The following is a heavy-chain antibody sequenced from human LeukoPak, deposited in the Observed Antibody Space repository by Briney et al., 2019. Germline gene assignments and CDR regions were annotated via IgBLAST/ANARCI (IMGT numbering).Heavy chain of an antibody. D-gene: IGHD6-13*01. CDR1: GYTFTNFA. CDR3: ARGTVTRGSSWSNLFDY. J-gene: IGHJ4*02. CDR2: INAGNGDT. V-gene: IGHV1-3*01. Sequence: ASVKVSFKASGYTFTNFAMHWVRQAPGQRLEWMGWINAGNGDTKYSQNFQGRVTITRDTSATTSYMELSSLRSEDTAVYYCARGTVTRGSSWSNLFDYWGQGTLVTVSS.